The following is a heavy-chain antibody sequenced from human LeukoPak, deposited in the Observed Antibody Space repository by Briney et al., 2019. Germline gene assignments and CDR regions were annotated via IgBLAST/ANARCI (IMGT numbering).Heavy chain of an antibody. J-gene: IGHJ3*02. CDR2: IYHSGST. Sequence: PSETLSLTCTVSGGSISSGGYSWSWIRQPPGKGLEWIGYIYHSGSTYYNPSLKSRVTISVDTSKNQFSLKLSSVTAADTAVYYCARSLSYDSLLDIWGQGTMVTVSS. CDR3: ARSLSYDSLLDI. V-gene: IGHV4-30-2*01. D-gene: IGHD3-22*01. CDR1: GGSISSGGYS.